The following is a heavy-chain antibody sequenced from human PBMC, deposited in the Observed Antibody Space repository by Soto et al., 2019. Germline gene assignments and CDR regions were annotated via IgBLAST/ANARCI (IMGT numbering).Heavy chain of an antibody. CDR2: IIPIFGTA. Sequence: GASVKVSCKASGGTFSSYAISWVRQAPGQGLEWMGGIIPIFGTANYAQKFQGRVTITADESTSTAYMELSSLRSEDTAVYYCAREYFYYDSSGPRDAFDIWGQGTMVTVSS. CDR3: AREYFYYDSSGPRDAFDI. D-gene: IGHD3-22*01. CDR1: GGTFSSYA. J-gene: IGHJ3*02. V-gene: IGHV1-69*13.